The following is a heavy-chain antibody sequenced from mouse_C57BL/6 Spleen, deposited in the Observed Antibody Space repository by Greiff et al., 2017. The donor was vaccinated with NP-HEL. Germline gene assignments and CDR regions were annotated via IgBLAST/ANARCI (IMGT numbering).Heavy chain of an antibody. V-gene: IGHV5-17*01. Sequence: FASGGGVVKPGGSLKLSCAASGFTFSDYGMHWVRQAPEKGLEWVAYISSGSSTIYYADTVKGRFTISRDNAKNTLFLQMTSLRSEDTAMYYCARPSLYSSYFDYWGQGTTLTVSS. CDR1: GFTFSDYG. J-gene: IGHJ2*01. CDR3: ARPSLYSSYFDY. CDR2: ISSGSSTI. D-gene: IGHD1-1*01.